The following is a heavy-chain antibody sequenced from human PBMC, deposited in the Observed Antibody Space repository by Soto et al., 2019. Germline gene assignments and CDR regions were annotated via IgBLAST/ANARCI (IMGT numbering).Heavy chain of an antibody. V-gene: IGHV3-66*01. Sequence: GGSLRLSCAASGFTVSSNYMSWVRQAPGKGLEWVSVIYSGGSTYYADSVKGRFTISRDNSKNTLYLQMNSLRAEDKAEYYCARDQGYSSSWSRSNYYYYYMDVWGKGTTVTVSS. CDR2: IYSGGST. J-gene: IGHJ6*03. CDR1: GFTVSSNY. D-gene: IGHD6-13*01. CDR3: ARDQGYSSSWSRSNYYYYYMDV.